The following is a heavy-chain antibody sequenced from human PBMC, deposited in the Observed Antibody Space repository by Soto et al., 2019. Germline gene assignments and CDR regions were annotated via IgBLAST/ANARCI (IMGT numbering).Heavy chain of an antibody. CDR1: GGSFGNSA. V-gene: IGHV1-69*13. J-gene: IGHJ4*02. CDR2: FIPVYRTL. D-gene: IGHD3-3*01. CDR3: STGVIWIGYFTVDS. Sequence: SVKVSCKASGGSFGNSAINWVRQTPGQGLEWLGGFIPVYRTLNYAQKFQGRVTITADESTGTAYMTLSSLASDDTAVYYCSTGVIWIGYFTVDSWGQGARVTVSS.